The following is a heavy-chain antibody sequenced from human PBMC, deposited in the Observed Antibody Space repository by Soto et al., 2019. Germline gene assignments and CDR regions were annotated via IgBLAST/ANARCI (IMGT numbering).Heavy chain of an antibody. CDR3: AKVLLEWFPYCYGMDV. V-gene: IGHV3-30*18. CDR2: ISYDGSNK. J-gene: IGHJ6*02. D-gene: IGHD3-3*01. CDR1: GFTFSSYG. Sequence: QVQLVESGGGVVQPGRSLRLSCAASGFTFSSYGMHWVRQAPGKGLEWVAVISYDGSNKYYADSVKGRFTISRDNSKNTLDLQMNSLRAEDTAVYYCAKVLLEWFPYCYGMDVWGQGTTVTVSS.